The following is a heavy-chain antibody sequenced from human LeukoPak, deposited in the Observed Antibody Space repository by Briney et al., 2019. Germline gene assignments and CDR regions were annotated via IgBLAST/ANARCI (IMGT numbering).Heavy chain of an antibody. Sequence: SETLSLTCNVSGGSINSYYWGWFRQPPGKRLESIGYIYYSGRTTYNPSLKSRVTISVDTSTNQISLKLTSVTAADTAVYSCARGTTKGYYYDSSGYYTKWGQGTLVTVSS. J-gene: IGHJ4*02. D-gene: IGHD3-22*01. CDR1: GGSINSYY. CDR3: ARGTTKGYYYDSSGYYTK. CDR2: IYYSGRT. V-gene: IGHV4-59*12.